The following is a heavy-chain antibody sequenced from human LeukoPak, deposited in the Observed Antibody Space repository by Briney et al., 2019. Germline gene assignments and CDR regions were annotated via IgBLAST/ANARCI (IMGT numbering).Heavy chain of an antibody. CDR3: ASGYYDSSGYYYYFDY. CDR1: GGSISSSSYY. Sequence: SETLSLTCTVSGGSISSSSYYWGWIRQPPGKGLEWIGSIYYSGSTYYNPSLKSRVTISVDTSKNQFSLKLSSVTAADAAVYYCASGYYDSSGYYYYFDYWGQGTLVTVSS. J-gene: IGHJ4*02. D-gene: IGHD3-22*01. V-gene: IGHV4-39*01. CDR2: IYYSGST.